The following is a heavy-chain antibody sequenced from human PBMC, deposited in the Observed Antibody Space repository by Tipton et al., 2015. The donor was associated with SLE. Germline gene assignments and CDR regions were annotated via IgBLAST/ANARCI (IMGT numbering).Heavy chain of an antibody. Sequence: TLSLTCTVSGVSIGSSNYYWGWVRQAPGMGLEWIGNVYYVGSTNYNPSLKGRVTISVATSKNQFSLKLRSVTAADTAVYYCARGKLTWRGAIIGADVWGQGTAVNVSS. CDR1: GVSIGSSNYY. V-gene: IGHV4-39*07. J-gene: IGHJ6*02. CDR2: VYYVGST. D-gene: IGHD3-3*01. CDR3: ARGKLTWRGAIIGADV.